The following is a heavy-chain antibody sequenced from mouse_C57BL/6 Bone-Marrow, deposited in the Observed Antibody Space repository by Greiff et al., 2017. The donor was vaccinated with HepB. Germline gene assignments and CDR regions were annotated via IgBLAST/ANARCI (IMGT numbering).Heavy chain of an antibody. J-gene: IGHJ3*01. Sequence: VKLQESGPGLVQPSQSLSITCTVSGFSLTSYGVHWVRQSPGKGLEWLGVIWSGGSTDYNAAFISRLSISKDNSKSQVFFKMNSLQADDTAIYYCARNRGNWFAYWGQGTLVTVSA. CDR2: IWSGGST. CDR3: ARNRGNWFAY. CDR1: GFSLTSYG. D-gene: IGHD2-1*01. V-gene: IGHV2-2*01.